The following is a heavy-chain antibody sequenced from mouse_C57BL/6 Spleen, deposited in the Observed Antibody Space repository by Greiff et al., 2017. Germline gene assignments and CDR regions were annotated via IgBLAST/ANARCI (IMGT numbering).Heavy chain of an antibody. CDR3: AREAIYYGSSYAMDY. D-gene: IGHD1-1*01. Sequence: QVQLQQPGAELVKPGASVKLSCKASGYTFTSYWMHWVKQRPGQGLEWIGMIHPNSGSTNYNEKFKSKATLTVDKSSSTAYMQRSSLTSEDSAVYYCAREAIYYGSSYAMDYWGQGTSVTVSS. CDR2: IHPNSGST. J-gene: IGHJ4*01. V-gene: IGHV1-64*01. CDR1: GYTFTSYW.